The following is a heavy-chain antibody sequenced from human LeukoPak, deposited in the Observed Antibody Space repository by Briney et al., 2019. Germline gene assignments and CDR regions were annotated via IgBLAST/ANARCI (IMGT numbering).Heavy chain of an antibody. CDR1: GYTFTGYY. CDR2: INPNNGGT. Sequence: ASVKVSCKASGYTFTGYYMHWVRQAPGQGLEWMGWINPNNGGTNYAQKFQGRVTMTRDTSISTAYVELSRLRSDDTAVYYCARKGGFGRRQGNWFDPWGQGTLVTVSS. CDR3: ARKGGFGRRQGNWFDP. V-gene: IGHV1-2*02. J-gene: IGHJ5*02. D-gene: IGHD3-10*01.